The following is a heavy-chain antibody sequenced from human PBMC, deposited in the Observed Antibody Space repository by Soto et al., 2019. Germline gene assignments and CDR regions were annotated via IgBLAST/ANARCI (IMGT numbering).Heavy chain of an antibody. V-gene: IGHV3-15*01. CDR1: GFTFSNAW. Sequence: GGSLGLSCAASGFTFSNAWMSWVRQAPGKGLEWVGRIKSKTDGGTTDYAAPVKGRFTISRDDSKNTLYLQMNSLKTEDTAVYYCTTSYSSSWLSSYDYWGQGTLVTVSS. CDR2: IKSKTDGGTT. D-gene: IGHD6-13*01. J-gene: IGHJ4*02. CDR3: TTSYSSSWLSSYDY.